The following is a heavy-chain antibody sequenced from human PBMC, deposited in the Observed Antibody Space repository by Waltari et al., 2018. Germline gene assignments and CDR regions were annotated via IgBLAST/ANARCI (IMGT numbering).Heavy chain of an antibody. Sequence: EVQLVQSGAEVKKPGESLRISCKGSGYSFTSYWISWVRQMPGKGLEWMGRIDPSDSYTNYSPSFQGHVTISADKSISTAYLQWSSLKASDTAMYYCARHALTIFGVVIILDYYGMDVWGQGTTVTVSS. V-gene: IGHV5-10-1*03. CDR3: ARHALTIFGVVIILDYYGMDV. J-gene: IGHJ6*02. D-gene: IGHD3-3*01. CDR1: GYSFTSYW. CDR2: IDPSDSYT.